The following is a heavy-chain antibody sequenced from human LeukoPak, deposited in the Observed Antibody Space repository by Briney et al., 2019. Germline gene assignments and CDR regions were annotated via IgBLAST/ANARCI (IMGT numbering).Heavy chain of an antibody. Sequence: SVKVSCKASGGTFSSYAISWVRQAPGQGLEWMGGIIPIFGTANYAQKFQGRVTITTDESTSTAYMGLSSLRSEDTAVYYCARRATYYYGSGSSTTFDPWGQGTLVTVSS. V-gene: IGHV1-69*05. CDR2: IIPIFGTA. CDR1: GGTFSSYA. J-gene: IGHJ5*02. D-gene: IGHD3-10*01. CDR3: ARRATYYYGSGSSTTFDP.